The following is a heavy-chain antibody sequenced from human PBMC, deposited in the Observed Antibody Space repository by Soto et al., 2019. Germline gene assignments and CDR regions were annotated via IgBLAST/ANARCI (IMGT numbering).Heavy chain of an antibody. J-gene: IGHJ6*02. CDR1: GGSISSYY. Sequence: SETLSLTCTVSGGSISSYYWSWIRQPPGKGLEWIGYIYYSGSTNYNPSLKSRVTISVDTSKNQFSLKLSSVTAADTAVYYCARTDGMAIRAYYYYGMDVWGQGTTVTVSS. CDR2: IYYSGST. V-gene: IGHV4-59*01. CDR3: ARTDGMAIRAYYYYGMDV. D-gene: IGHD2-8*01.